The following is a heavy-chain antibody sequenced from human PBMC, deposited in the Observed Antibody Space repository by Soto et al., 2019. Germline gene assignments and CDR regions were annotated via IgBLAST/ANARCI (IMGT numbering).Heavy chain of an antibody. D-gene: IGHD2-2*01. CDR3: AKDHCSSTSCYHFFGY. V-gene: IGHV3-9*01. Sequence: LRLSCAASGFTFDDYAMHWVRQAPVKGLEWVSGISWNSGSIGYADSVKGRFTISRDNAKNSLYLQMNSLRAEDTALYYCAKDHCSSTSCYHFFGYWGQGTLVTVSS. CDR2: ISWNSGSI. J-gene: IGHJ4*02. CDR1: GFTFDDYA.